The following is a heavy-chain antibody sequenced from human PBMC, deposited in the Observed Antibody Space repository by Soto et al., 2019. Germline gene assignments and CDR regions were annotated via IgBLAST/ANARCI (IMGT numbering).Heavy chain of an antibody. V-gene: IGHV3-30*18. D-gene: IGHD5-12*01. Sequence: QVQLVESGGGVVQPGRSLRLSCAASGFTFSSYGMHWVRQAPGKGLEWVAVISYDGSNKYYADSVKGRFTISRDNFKNTLYLQMNSLRAEDTAVYYCAKPHKDGYNFFDYWGQGTLVTVSS. J-gene: IGHJ4*02. CDR1: GFTFSSYG. CDR3: AKPHKDGYNFFDY. CDR2: ISYDGSNK.